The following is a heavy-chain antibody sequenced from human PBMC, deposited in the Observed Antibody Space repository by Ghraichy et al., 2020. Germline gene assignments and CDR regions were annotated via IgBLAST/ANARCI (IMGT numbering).Heavy chain of an antibody. D-gene: IGHD1-7*01. CDR3: AKAGLELYYYYGMDV. J-gene: IGHJ6*02. V-gene: IGHV3-23*01. CDR1: GFTFSSYA. Sequence: GGSLRLSCAASGFTFSSYAMSWVRQAPGKGLEWVSAISGSGGSTYYADSVKGRFTICSDNSKNTLYLQMNSLRAEETAVYYCAKAGLELYYYYGMDVWGQGSTVIV. CDR2: ISGSGGST.